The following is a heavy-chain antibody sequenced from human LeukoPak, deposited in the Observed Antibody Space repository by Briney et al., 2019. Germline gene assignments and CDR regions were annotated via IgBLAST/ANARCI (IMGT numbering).Heavy chain of an antibody. CDR1: GYTFTSYG. Sequence: GASVKVSCKASGYTFTSYGISWVGQAPGQGLEWMGWISAYNGNTNYAQKLQGRVTMTTDTSTSTAYMELRSLRSDDTAVYYCARDQGMATGFASYEYWGQGTLVTVSS. CDR3: ARDQGMATGFASYEY. CDR2: ISAYNGNT. J-gene: IGHJ4*02. V-gene: IGHV1-18*01. D-gene: IGHD5-24*01.